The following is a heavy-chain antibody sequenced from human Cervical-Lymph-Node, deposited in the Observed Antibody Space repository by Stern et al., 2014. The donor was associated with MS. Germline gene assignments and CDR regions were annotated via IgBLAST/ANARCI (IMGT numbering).Heavy chain of an antibody. V-gene: IGHV4-31*03. Sequence: QVQLQESGPGVAQPSQTLSLTCTVSGGSISTDGYHWTWIRQHPEKGLEWIGYIYYSGSTYYNPSLKSRVTMSLDTSKNQFSLNLSSGTAADTAIYYCARDDRGSSWYRFDFWGQGTLVTVSS. J-gene: IGHJ4*02. CDR3: ARDDRGSSWYRFDF. CDR1: GGSISTDGYH. CDR2: IYYSGST. D-gene: IGHD6-13*01.